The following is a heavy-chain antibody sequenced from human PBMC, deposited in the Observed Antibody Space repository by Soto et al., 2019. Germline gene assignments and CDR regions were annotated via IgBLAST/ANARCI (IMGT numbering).Heavy chain of an antibody. CDR3: ARAHAPTLPFDF. V-gene: IGHV4-59*01. D-gene: IGHD2-15*01. Sequence: SETLSLTCSVSGGSMRNVYWSWIRQPPGKGLEWIGFIFHSGNAKYSPSLQSRVTMSIDTSKDQFSLSLESVTAADTAVYFCARAHAPTLPFDFWGQGTLVTVSS. J-gene: IGHJ4*02. CDR1: GGSMRNVY. CDR2: IFHSGNA.